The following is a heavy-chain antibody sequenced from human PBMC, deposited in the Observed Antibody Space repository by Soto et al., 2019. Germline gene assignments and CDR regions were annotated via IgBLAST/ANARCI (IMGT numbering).Heavy chain of an antibody. D-gene: IGHD7-27*01. CDR1: GYTFTAYY. CDR2: INPNSGGT. V-gene: IGHV1-2*04. CDR3: AREWGLKHPLDY. J-gene: IGHJ4*02. Sequence: QVQLVQSGAEVKKPGASVKVSCKASGYTFTAYYMHWVRQAPGQGLEWMGWINPNSGGTNYAQKFQGWVTMTRDTSTTTVYMELTRLTSDDTAVFYCAREWGLKHPLDYWGQGTLVTVSS.